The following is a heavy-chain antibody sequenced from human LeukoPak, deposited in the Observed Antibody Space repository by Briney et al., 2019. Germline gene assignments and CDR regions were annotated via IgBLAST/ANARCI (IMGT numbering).Heavy chain of an antibody. Sequence: PSETLSLTCTVSGGAISSYYWTWIRQPAGKGLEWIGRIYSSGSTNHNPSLKSRVTMSVDTSKNQFSLKLSSGTAADTAVYYCARGPEMATTYFDYWGQGILVTVSS. J-gene: IGHJ4*02. V-gene: IGHV4-4*07. D-gene: IGHD5-24*01. CDR2: IYSSGST. CDR3: ARGPEMATTYFDY. CDR1: GGAISSYY.